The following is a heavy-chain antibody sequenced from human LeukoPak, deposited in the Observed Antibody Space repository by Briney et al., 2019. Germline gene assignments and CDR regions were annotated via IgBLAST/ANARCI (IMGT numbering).Heavy chain of an antibody. V-gene: IGHV1-46*01. CDR2: INPSGGST. J-gene: IGHJ4*02. CDR3: ARAGGTYCGGDCYLER. D-gene: IGHD2-21*02. CDR1: GYTFTSYY. Sequence: GASVKVSCKASGYTFTSYYMHWVRQAPGQGLEWMGIINPSGGSTSYAQKFQGRVTMTRDMSTSTVYMELSSLRSEDTAVYYCARAGGTYCGGDCYLERWGQGTLVTVSS.